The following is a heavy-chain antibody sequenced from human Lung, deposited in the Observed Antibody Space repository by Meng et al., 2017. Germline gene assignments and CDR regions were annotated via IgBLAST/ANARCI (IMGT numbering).Heavy chain of an antibody. Sequence: VPRGAPGPADEKPRASVKTSCKPSGYTCAAHGRQGLRQAPGQGLEWMGRIDANNDHTQYAESVKGRVTMTSDTSISTVYMELTGLRSDDTAVYYCARDEDISAAGKLFGDYWGQGTLVTVSS. V-gene: IGHV1-2*06. J-gene: IGHJ4*02. CDR3: ARDEDISAAGKLFGDY. CDR1: GYTCAAHG. CDR2: IDANNDHT. D-gene: IGHD6-13*01.